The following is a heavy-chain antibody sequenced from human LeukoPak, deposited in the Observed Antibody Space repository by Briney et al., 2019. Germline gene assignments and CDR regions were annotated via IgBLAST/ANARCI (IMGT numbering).Heavy chain of an antibody. Sequence: GESLKISCKGSGYSFTSYWIGWVRQTPGKGLEWMGIIYPGDSDTRYSPSFQGQVTFSADKSIRTAYLQWSSLKASDTAMYYCARRFCSGGDCYYLFDYWGQGTLVTVSS. V-gene: IGHV5-51*01. CDR2: IYPGDSDT. CDR1: GYSFTSYW. D-gene: IGHD2-15*01. J-gene: IGHJ4*02. CDR3: ARRFCSGGDCYYLFDY.